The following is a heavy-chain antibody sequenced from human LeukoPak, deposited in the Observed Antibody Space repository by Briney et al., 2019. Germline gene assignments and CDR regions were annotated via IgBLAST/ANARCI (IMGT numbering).Heavy chain of an antibody. CDR3: ARARDGSGTAAFDY. Sequence: GSLRLSCAASTSTFSYYYMSWIRQAPGKGLGCVSYISSSVSTIYYADSVKGRFTISRDNAKRSLYLQMNSLRAEDTAVYYCARARDGSGTAAFDYWGQGTLLTVSS. CDR2: ISSSVSTI. J-gene: IGHJ4*02. CDR1: TSTFSYYY. V-gene: IGHV3-11*01. D-gene: IGHD3-10*01.